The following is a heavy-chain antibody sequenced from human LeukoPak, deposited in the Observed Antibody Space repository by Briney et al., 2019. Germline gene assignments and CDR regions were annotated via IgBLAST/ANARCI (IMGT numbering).Heavy chain of an antibody. CDR3: ARGHADGYFDY. V-gene: IGHV1-18*01. J-gene: IGHJ4*02. CDR1: GYTFISYG. CDR2: ISPYTTKT. Sequence: ASVKVSCKASGYTFISYGITWVRQAPGQGLEWMGWISPYTTKTNYAQSLQGRVTMTTDTSTSTAYMELRSLRSDDTAVYYCARGHADGYFDYWGQGTLVTVSS.